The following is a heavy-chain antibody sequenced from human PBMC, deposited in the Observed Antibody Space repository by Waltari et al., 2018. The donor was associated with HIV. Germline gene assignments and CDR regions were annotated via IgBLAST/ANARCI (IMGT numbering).Heavy chain of an antibody. D-gene: IGHD1-26*01. CDR1: GYSFGSYW. J-gene: IGHJ3*02. CDR2: IYPSDSDT. V-gene: IGHV5-51*01. CDR3: ARVRVGGDDGFDI. Sequence: EEQLVQSAAEVKKAGESLKISCQGFGYSFGSYWIGWVRQVPGKGLEWMGIIYPSDSDTRYSPSFQGQVIMSADTSINTAYLQWRSLRASDSGVMFCARVRVGGDDGFDIWGQGTMVTVSS.